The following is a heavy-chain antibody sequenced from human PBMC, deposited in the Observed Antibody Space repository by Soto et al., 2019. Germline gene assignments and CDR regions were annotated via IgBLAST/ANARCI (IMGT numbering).Heavy chain of an antibody. CDR1: GFVFGNFA. Sequence: VQLLESGGRVIQPGGSLTVSCAASGFVFGNFAMSWVRQAPGKGLEWVSAITTSATERNTFYADSVKGRFTISRDDSQNTLYLQMNSLRGEATAVYYCTRLFATYYFSIDVWGNGTTVTVSS. CDR2: ITTSATERNT. J-gene: IGHJ6*03. V-gene: IGHV3-23*01. CDR3: TRLFATYYFSIDV.